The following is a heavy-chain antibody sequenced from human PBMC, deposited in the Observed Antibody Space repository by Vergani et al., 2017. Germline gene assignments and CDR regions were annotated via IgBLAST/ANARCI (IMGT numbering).Heavy chain of an antibody. D-gene: IGHD3-10*01. Sequence: EVQLVQSGAEVKKPGESLKISCKGSGYSFTSYWIGWVRQMPGKGLEWMGIIYPGDSDTRYSPSFQGQVTISADKSISSAYLQWSSLKASDTAMYYRARPHWYYGSGSYQYYFDYWGQGTLVTVSS. CDR3: ARPHWYYGSGSYQYYFDY. CDR2: IYPGDSDT. J-gene: IGHJ4*02. V-gene: IGHV5-51*01. CDR1: GYSFTSYW.